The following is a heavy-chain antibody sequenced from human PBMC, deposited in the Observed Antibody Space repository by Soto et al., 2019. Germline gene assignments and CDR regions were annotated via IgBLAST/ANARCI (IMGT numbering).Heavy chain of an antibody. J-gene: IGHJ6*02. Sequence: GGSLRLSCAASGFTFSSYWMSWVRQAPGKGLEWVANIKQDGSEKYYGGSVKGRFTISRDNAKNSLYLQMNSLRAEDTAVYYCARSTPRMVRDYYYGMDVWGQGTTVTVSS. V-gene: IGHV3-7*01. CDR2: IKQDGSEK. CDR3: ARSTPRMVRDYYYGMDV. D-gene: IGHD3-10*01. CDR1: GFTFSSYW.